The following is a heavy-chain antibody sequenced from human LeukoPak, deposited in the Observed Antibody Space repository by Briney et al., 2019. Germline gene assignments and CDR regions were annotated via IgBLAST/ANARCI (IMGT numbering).Heavy chain of an antibody. Sequence: SETLSLTCTVSGGSISSYYWSWIRQPPGKGLEWIGYIYYSGSTNYNPSLKSRVTISVDTSKNQFSLKLSSVTAADTAVYYCARARTWTRKEGFDPWGQGTLVTVSS. D-gene: IGHD1-1*01. CDR1: GGSISSYY. CDR2: IYYSGST. V-gene: IGHV4-59*01. CDR3: ARARTWTRKEGFDP. J-gene: IGHJ5*02.